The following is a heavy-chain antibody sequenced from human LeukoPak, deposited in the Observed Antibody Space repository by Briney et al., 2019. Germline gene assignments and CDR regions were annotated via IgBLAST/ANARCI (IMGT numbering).Heavy chain of an antibody. J-gene: IGHJ4*02. CDR1: GGTFSSYA. V-gene: IGHV1-69*13. CDR2: IIPIFGTA. Sequence: SVKVSCMASGGTFSSYAISWVRQAPGQGLEWMGGIIPIFGTANYAQKFQGRVTITADESTSTACLELSSLRSEDTAVYYCARDQPAGPPYYFHYWGQGTRLTVSS. CDR3: ARDQPAGPPYYFHY. D-gene: IGHD2-2*01.